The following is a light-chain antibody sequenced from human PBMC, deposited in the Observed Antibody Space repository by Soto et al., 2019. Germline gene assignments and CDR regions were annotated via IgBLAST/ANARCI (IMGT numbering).Light chain of an antibody. V-gene: IGKV1-39*01. Sequence: DIQMTQSPSSLSASVGDRVTITCRASESISRHLNWYQQKPGKAPKLLIYAASSLQNGVPSRFSGGGSGTDFTLTISSLQPEDFATYYCQQSYSPLSITFGQGTRLEIK. J-gene: IGKJ5*01. CDR3: QQSYSPLSIT. CDR2: AAS. CDR1: ESISRH.